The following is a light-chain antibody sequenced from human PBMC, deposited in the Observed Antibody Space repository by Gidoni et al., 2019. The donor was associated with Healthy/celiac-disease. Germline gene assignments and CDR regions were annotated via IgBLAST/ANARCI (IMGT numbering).Light chain of an antibody. CDR3: QQSYSTPRYT. Sequence: GDRVTITCRASQSISSYLNWYQQKPGKAPKLLIYAASSLQSGVPSRFSGSGSGTDFTLTISSLRPEDFATYYCQQSYSTPRYTFGQGTKLEIK. CDR2: AAS. J-gene: IGKJ2*01. V-gene: IGKV1-39*01. CDR1: QSISSY.